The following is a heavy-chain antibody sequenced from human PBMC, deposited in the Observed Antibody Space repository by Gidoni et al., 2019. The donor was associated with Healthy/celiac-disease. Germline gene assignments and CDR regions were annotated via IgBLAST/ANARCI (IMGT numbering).Heavy chain of an antibody. CDR1: GFTFSNAW. V-gene: IGHV3-15*07. Sequence: EVQLVESGGGLVKPGGSLSLSCAASGFTFSNAWMNWVRQAPGKGLEWVGRIKSKTDGGTTDYAAPVKGRFTISRDDSKNTLYLQMNSLKTEDTAVYYCTTGEGATGDAFDIWGQGTMVTVSS. CDR2: IKSKTDGGTT. J-gene: IGHJ3*02. CDR3: TTGEGATGDAFDI. D-gene: IGHD1-26*01.